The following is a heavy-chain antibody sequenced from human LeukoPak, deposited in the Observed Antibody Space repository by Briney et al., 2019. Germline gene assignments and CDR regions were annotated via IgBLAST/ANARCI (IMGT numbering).Heavy chain of an antibody. J-gene: IGHJ1*01. CDR2: ISTSGGAT. D-gene: IGHD2-15*01. CDR3: AKKDRDTNPWHFGHFQH. CDR1: GFTFSSHA. Sequence: PGESLRLSCAASGFTFSSHAMSWVRQAPGKGLVWVSSISTSGGATYYADSVKGRFTISRDNSKNTLYLQMNSLRAEDTAVYYCAKKDRDTNPWHFGHFQHWGQGTLVTVSS. V-gene: IGHV3-23*01.